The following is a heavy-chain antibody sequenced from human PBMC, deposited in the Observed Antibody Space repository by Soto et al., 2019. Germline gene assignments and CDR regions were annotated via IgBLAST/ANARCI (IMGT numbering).Heavy chain of an antibody. J-gene: IGHJ6*03. D-gene: IGHD2-15*01. Sequence: NPSETLPLTGTVSGRTTSSYYGSWIRQPPGKGLEWIGYIHYSGNTDYNPSLKSRLNTSVDTSKNQLTLRLSSVTAADTAVYYCARLLRHSDSERYYMDVWGKGTTVT. CDR2: IHYSGNT. CDR3: ARLLRHSDSERYYMDV. CDR1: GRTTSSYY. V-gene: IGHV4-59*08.